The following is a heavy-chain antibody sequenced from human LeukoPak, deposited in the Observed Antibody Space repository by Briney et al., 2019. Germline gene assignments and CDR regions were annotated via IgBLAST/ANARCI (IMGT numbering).Heavy chain of an antibody. CDR2: IYSGGST. V-gene: IGHV3-66*01. J-gene: IGHJ3*02. Sequence: GGSLRLSCAASGFTVSSNYMSWVRQAPGKGLEWVSVIYSGGSTYYADSVKGRFTISRDNSKNTLYLQMNSLRAEDTAVYYCARDDSSGFGDAFDIWGQGTMATVSS. CDR1: GFTVSSNY. D-gene: IGHD3-22*01. CDR3: ARDDSSGFGDAFDI.